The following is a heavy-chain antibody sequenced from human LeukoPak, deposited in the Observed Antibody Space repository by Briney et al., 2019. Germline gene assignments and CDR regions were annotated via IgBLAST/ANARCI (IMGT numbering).Heavy chain of an antibody. CDR2: ISYDGSNK. V-gene: IGHV3-30-3*01. CDR3: AREYGSGYYHTAYDY. CDR1: GFTFSSYA. D-gene: IGHD3-22*01. Sequence: PGGSLRLSCAASGFTFSSYAMHWVRQAPGKGLEWVAVISYDGSNKYYADSVKGRFTISRDNSKNTLYLQMNSLRAEDTAVYYCAREYGSGYYHTAYDYWGQGTLVTVSS. J-gene: IGHJ4*02.